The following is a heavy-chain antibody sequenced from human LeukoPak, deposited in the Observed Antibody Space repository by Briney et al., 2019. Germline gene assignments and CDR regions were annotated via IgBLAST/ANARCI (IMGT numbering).Heavy chain of an antibody. J-gene: IGHJ5*02. CDR2: IRYDGSDK. Sequence: GGSLRLSCAASGFTFSSYGMHWVRQAPGKGLEWVAFIRYDGSDKFYADSVKGRFTISRDNSKNTLYLQMSSLRADDTAVYYCAARPYCTNATCPKTNWFDPWGQGTLVTVSS. D-gene: IGHD2-8*01. CDR3: AARPYCTNATCPKTNWFDP. V-gene: IGHV3-30*02. CDR1: GFTFSSYG.